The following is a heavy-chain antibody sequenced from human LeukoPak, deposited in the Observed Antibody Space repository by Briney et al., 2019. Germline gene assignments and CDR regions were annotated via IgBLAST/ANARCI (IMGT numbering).Heavy chain of an antibody. D-gene: IGHD4-17*01. CDR3: ARGRGHHDYDTTDLLY. Sequence: KPSETLSLTCTVSGGSISNSRYHWYWGWIRHPPGKGLGWIGSIYYSGSTYYNPSLKSRVTISVDTSKNQFSLKLSSVTAADTAVYYCARGRGHHDYDTTDLLYWGQGALVTVSS. J-gene: IGHJ4*02. V-gene: IGHV4-39*07. CDR2: IYYSGST. CDR1: GGSISNSRYHWY.